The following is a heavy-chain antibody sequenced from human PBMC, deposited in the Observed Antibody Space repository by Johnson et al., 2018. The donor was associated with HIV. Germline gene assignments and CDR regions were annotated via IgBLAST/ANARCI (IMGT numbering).Heavy chain of an antibody. CDR2: IRYDGSNK. J-gene: IGHJ3*02. D-gene: IGHD3-22*01. CDR3: ARTPRPYYYDSSDGAFDI. CDR1: GFTFSNYG. V-gene: IGHV3-30*02. Sequence: QVQLVESGGGVVQPGGSLRLSCKASGFTFSNYGIHWVRQAPGKGLEWVAFIRYDGSNKYYADSVKGRFTISRDNSKNTLYLQMNSLRSEDTAVFYCARTPRPYYYDSSDGAFDIWGQGTMVTVSS.